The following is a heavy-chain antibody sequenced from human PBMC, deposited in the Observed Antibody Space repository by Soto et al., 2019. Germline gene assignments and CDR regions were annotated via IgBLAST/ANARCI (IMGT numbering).Heavy chain of an antibody. Sequence: EVQLVESGGGLVQPGGSLRLSCAASGLTFSNYWMSWVRQAPGKGPEWVANIKQDGSEKNYVDSVEGRFTISRDNAKNSLYLQMNSLRAEDTAVYYCATYAHHTFDSWGQGTLVTVSS. CDR1: GLTFSNYW. V-gene: IGHV3-7*01. CDR2: IKQDGSEK. D-gene: IGHD3-16*01. J-gene: IGHJ5*01. CDR3: ATYAHHTFDS.